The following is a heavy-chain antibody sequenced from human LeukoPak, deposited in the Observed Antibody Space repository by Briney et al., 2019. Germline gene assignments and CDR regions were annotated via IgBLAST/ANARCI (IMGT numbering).Heavy chain of an antibody. CDR3: ARTYCGGDCYLNDAFDI. D-gene: IGHD2-21*01. CDR2: INPNSGNT. Sequence: ASVKVSCKASGYTFTGYYIHWVRQAPGQGLEWMGWINPNSGNTNNAQKFQGRVTMTRDTSISTAYMELSRLRSDDTAVYYCARTYCGGDCYLNDAFDIWGQGTMVTVSS. J-gene: IGHJ3*02. V-gene: IGHV1-2*02. CDR1: GYTFTGYY.